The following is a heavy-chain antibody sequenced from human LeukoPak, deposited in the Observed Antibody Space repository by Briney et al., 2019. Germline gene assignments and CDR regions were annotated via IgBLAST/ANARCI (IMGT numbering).Heavy chain of an antibody. J-gene: IGHJ4*02. CDR1: GGSISSYF. D-gene: IGHD6-19*01. V-gene: IGHV4-59*01. Sequence: SETLSLTCTVSGGSISSYFWTWIRQPPGKGLEWIGYIYYSGSTNYNPSLTGRLTISLDTSKNQFSLKLNSVTAADTAVYYCASGWYGYFDYWGRGTLVTVSS. CDR2: IYYSGST. CDR3: ASGWYGYFDY.